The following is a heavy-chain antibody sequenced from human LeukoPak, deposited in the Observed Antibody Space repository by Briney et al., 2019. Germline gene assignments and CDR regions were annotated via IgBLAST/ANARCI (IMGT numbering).Heavy chain of an antibody. J-gene: IGHJ4*02. CDR1: GGSISSYY. CDR2: IYYSGST. D-gene: IGHD5-24*01. CDR3: ARAAAGGGYNSDY. Sequence: SETLSLTCTVSGGSISSYYWSWIRQPPGKGLEWIGYIYYSGSTNYNPSLKSRVTISVDTSRNQFSLKLSSVTAADTAVYYCARAAAGGGYNSDYWGQGTLVTVSS. V-gene: IGHV4-59*01.